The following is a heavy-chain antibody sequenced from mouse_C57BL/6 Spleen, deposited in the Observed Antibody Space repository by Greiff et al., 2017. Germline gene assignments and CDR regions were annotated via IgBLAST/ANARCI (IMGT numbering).Heavy chain of an antibody. D-gene: IGHD2-10*01. CDR2: IRNKANGYTT. J-gene: IGHJ1*03. CDR3: ARSLLGCWYFDV. CDR1: GFTFTDSY. Sequence: EVKLVESGGGLVQPGGSLSISCAASGFTFTDSYMSWVRQPPGKALEWFGFIRNKANGYTTEYRVTVKGRFTISRVNSQSILYLQMHALRADDSASYYCARSLLGCWYFDVGGTGTTVTVSS. V-gene: IGHV7-3*01.